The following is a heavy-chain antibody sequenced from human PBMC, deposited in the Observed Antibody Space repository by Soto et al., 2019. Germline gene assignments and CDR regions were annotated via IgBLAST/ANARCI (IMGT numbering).Heavy chain of an antibody. CDR1: GGTFSSYA. J-gene: IGHJ6*02. CDR3: AREGVVVPAAILFYYGMDV. V-gene: IGHV1-69*13. CDR2: IIPIFGTA. D-gene: IGHD2-2*02. Sequence: SVKVSCKASGGTFSSYAISWVRQAPGQGLEWMGGIIPIFGTANYAQKFQGRVTITADESTSTAYMELSSLRSEDTAVYYCAREGVVVPAAILFYYGMDVWGQGTTVTVSS.